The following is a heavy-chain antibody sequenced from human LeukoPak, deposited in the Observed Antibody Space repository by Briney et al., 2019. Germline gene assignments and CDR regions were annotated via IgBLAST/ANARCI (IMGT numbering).Heavy chain of an antibody. Sequence: GGSLRLSCAASGFTFSSYWMSWVRQAPGKGLEWVANIKQDGSEKYYVDSVKGRFTISRDNAKNSLYLQMNSLRAEDTAVYYCARDGVAAGIYFDYWGQGTLVTVSS. CDR1: GFTFSSYW. CDR3: ARDGVAAGIYFDY. J-gene: IGHJ4*02. V-gene: IGHV3-7*01. CDR2: IKQDGSEK. D-gene: IGHD6-13*01.